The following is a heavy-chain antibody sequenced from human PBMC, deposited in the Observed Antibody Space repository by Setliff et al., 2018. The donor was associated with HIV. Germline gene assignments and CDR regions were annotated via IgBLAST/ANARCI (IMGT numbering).Heavy chain of an antibody. D-gene: IGHD1-1*01. CDR2: IYYSWNT. J-gene: IGHJ1*01. Sequence: TLSLTCTVSGGSIKSSIYYWGWIRQPPGKGLDWFGSIYYSWNTHYNPSRKSGVTISEDKSKNQFPLMPSSVTAAHTAIYYSARVTTINWYVTTQRTKESFHPWGQGTPVTVSS. CDR1: GGSIKSSIYY. CDR3: ARVTTINWYVTTQRTKESFHP. V-gene: IGHV4-39*06.